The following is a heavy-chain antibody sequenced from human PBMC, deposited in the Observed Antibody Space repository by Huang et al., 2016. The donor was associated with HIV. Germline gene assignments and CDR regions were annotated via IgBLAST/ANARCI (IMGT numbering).Heavy chain of an antibody. J-gene: IGHJ6*02. Sequence: VRQAPGKGLEWVSVMSYDGVNKHYADSGKGRFTVSRNSSKNTVYLQMSSLRAEDTALYFCAKETYYDTSGSHYYYHCLDVWGQGTTVTVSS. V-gene: IGHV3-30*18. D-gene: IGHD3-22*01. CDR3: AKETYYDTSGSHYYYHCLDV. CDR2: MSYDGVNK.